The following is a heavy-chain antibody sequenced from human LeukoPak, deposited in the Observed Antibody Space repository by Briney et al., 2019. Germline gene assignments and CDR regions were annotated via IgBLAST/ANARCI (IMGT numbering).Heavy chain of an antibody. D-gene: IGHD2-2*02. Sequence: PGGSLRLSCAASGFTFSSYAMSWVRQAPGKGLEWVANIKQDGSEKYYVDSVKGRFTISRDNAKNSLYPQMNSLRAEDTAVYYCATCSSTSCYMRSGFDYWGQGTLVTVSS. V-gene: IGHV3-7*03. CDR2: IKQDGSEK. CDR3: ATCSSTSCYMRSGFDY. J-gene: IGHJ4*02. CDR1: GFTFSSYA.